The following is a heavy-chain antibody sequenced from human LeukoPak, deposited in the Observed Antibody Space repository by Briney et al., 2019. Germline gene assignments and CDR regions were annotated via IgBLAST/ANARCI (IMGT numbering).Heavy chain of an antibody. J-gene: IGHJ6*03. V-gene: IGHV4-31*03. CDR3: ARGRTGTTSFSPYYYYYYMDV. CDR1: GGSISSGAYY. D-gene: IGHD1-7*01. CDR2: MYYTGST. Sequence: SETLSLTCTVSGGSISSGAYYWSWIRQHPGKGLEWVGYMYYTGSTYYNPSLKSRLTISLDTSKNQFSLKLSSVTAADTAVHYCARGRTGTTSFSPYYYYYYMDVWGKGTTVTVSS.